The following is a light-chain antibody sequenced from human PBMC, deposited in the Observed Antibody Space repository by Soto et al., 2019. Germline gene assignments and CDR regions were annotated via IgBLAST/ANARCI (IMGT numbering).Light chain of an antibody. J-gene: IGKJ1*01. CDR3: QQYNSYWT. Sequence: DIQMTQSPSTLXXXVXXXXTXTCRAXQSISSWLAWYQQKPGKAPKLLIYKASSLESWVPSRLSGSGSGTEFTLTISSLQPHDFATYYCQQYNSYWTFGQGTKVEIK. V-gene: IGKV1-5*03. CDR2: KAS. CDR1: QSISSW.